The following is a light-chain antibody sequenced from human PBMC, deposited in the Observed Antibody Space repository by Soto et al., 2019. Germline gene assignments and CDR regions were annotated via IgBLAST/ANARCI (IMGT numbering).Light chain of an antibody. CDR1: SSNIGAGYD. Sequence: GAPGQRVTISCTGSSSNIGAGYDAHWFQQVPGTAPKLLIYGSTNRPSGVPDRFSGSKSGTSASLAITGLQAEDEADYYCQSYDSSLGGNYVFGTGTKVTVL. CDR2: GST. J-gene: IGLJ1*01. V-gene: IGLV1-40*01. CDR3: QSYDSSLGGNYV.